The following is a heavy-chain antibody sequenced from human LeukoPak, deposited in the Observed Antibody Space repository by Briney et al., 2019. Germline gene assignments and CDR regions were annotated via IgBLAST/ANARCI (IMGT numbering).Heavy chain of an antibody. Sequence: SVKVSCKASGGTFSSYAINWVRQAPGEGLEWMGGIIPIFGTANYAQKFQGRVTITADESTSTAYMELSSLRSEDTAVYYCARVGSLGYCSSTSCSDYWGQGTLVTVSS. D-gene: IGHD2-2*01. J-gene: IGHJ4*02. CDR2: IIPIFGTA. CDR3: ARVGSLGYCSSTSCSDY. V-gene: IGHV1-69*13. CDR1: GGTFSSYA.